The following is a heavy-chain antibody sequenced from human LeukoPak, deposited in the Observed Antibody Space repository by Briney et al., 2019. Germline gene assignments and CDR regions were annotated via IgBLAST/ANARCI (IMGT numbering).Heavy chain of an antibody. CDR1: GFTVSSNY. CDR2: ISYDGSNK. D-gene: IGHD5-24*01. Sequence: PGGSLRLSCAASGFTVSSNYMSWVRRAPGKGLEWVAVISYDGSNKYYADSVKGRFTISRDNSKNTLYLQMNSLRAEDTAVYYCAKGHGRPVYYYYGMDVWGQGTTVTVSS. J-gene: IGHJ6*02. V-gene: IGHV3-30*18. CDR3: AKGHGRPVYYYYGMDV.